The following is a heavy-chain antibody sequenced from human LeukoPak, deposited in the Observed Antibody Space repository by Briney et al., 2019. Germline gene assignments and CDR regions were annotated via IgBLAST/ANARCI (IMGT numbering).Heavy chain of an antibody. D-gene: IGHD3-22*01. J-gene: IGHJ5*02. CDR1: GGSFSGYY. CDR3: ARVLDSSGYYYGFDP. V-gene: IGHV4-34*01. Sequence: SETLSLTCAVYGGSFSGYYWSWIRQPPGKGLEWIGEINHSGSTNYNPSLKSRVTISVDTSKNQFSLKLGSVTAADTAVYYCARVLDSSGYYYGFDPWGQGTLVTVSS. CDR2: INHSGST.